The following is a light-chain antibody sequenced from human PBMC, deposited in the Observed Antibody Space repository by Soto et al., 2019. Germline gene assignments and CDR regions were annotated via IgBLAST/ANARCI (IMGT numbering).Light chain of an antibody. CDR3: GSFAGTNSFV. CDR2: EVT. J-gene: IGLJ1*01. V-gene: IGLV2-8*01. Sequence: QSALTQPPSASGSPGQSVTISCTGTGNDVGRYNYVSWYQQRPAKAPKLIMYEVTKRPSGVPDRVFGSKSGNTASLTLSGLQAEDEADYYCGSFAGTNSFVFGTGTKLTV. CDR1: GNDVGRYNY.